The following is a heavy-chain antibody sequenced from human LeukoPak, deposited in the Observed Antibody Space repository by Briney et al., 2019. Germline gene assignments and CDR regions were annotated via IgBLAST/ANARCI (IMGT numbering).Heavy chain of an antibody. CDR3: ARNLYDYVWGSYTFDY. CDR2: IYYSGST. Sequence: KASETLSLTCTVSGGSISSYYWSWIRQPPGKGLEWIGYIYYSGSTNYNPSLKSRVTISVDTSKNQFSLKLSSVTAADTAVYYCARNLYDYVWGSYTFDYWGQGTLVTVSS. CDR1: GGSISSYY. V-gene: IGHV4-59*01. D-gene: IGHD3-16*01. J-gene: IGHJ4*02.